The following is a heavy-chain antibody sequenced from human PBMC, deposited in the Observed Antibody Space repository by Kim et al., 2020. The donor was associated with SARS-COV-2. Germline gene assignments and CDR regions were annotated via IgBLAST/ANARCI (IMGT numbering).Heavy chain of an antibody. CDR1: GFTFSSYD. V-gene: IGHV3-13*04. J-gene: IGHJ6*02. CDR3: ARGALRYFDWTTNGITGNYYYGMDV. D-gene: IGHD3-9*01. CDR2: IGTAGDT. Sequence: GGSLRLSCAASGFTFSSYDMHWVRQATGKGLEWVSAIGTAGDTYYPGSVKGRFTISRENAKNSLYLQMNSLRSGDTAVYYCARGALRYFDWTTNGITGNYYYGMDVWGQGTTVTVSS.